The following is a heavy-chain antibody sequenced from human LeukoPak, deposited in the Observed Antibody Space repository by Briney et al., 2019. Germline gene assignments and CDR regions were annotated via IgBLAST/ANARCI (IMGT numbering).Heavy chain of an antibody. CDR1: GGSISSGSYY. V-gene: IGHV4-61*02. Sequence: PSGTLSLTCTVSGGSISSGSYYWTWIRQPAGKGLEWIGRIYTSGSTNYNPSLKSRVTISVDTSKNQFSLKLSSVTAADTAVYYCARASALAGDYWGQGTLVTVSS. CDR3: ARASALAGDY. J-gene: IGHJ4*02. D-gene: IGHD6-19*01. CDR2: IYTSGST.